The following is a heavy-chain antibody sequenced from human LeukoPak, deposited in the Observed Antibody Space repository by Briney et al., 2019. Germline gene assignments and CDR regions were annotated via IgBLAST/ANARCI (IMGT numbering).Heavy chain of an antibody. Sequence: GGSLRLSCAASGFTFSSYAMSWVRQAPGKGLEWVSAISGSGGSTYYADSVKGRFTISRDNSKNTLYLQMNSLRAEDTAVYYCARDSSAIEMATIPQAVFDYWGQGTLVTASS. CDR1: GFTFSSYA. CDR3: ARDSSAIEMATIPQAVFDY. V-gene: IGHV3-23*01. CDR2: ISGSGGST. J-gene: IGHJ4*02. D-gene: IGHD5-24*01.